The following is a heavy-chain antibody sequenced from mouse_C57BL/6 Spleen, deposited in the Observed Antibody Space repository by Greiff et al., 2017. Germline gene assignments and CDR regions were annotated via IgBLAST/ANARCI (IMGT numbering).Heavy chain of an antibody. D-gene: IGHD1-1*01. V-gene: IGHV1-69*01. J-gene: IGHJ2*01. CDR2: IDPSDSYT. Sequence: QVQLQQPGAELVMPGASVKLSCKASGYTFTSYWMHWVKQRPGQGLEWIGEIDPSDSYTNYNQKFKGKSTLTVDKSSSTAYMQLSSLTSEDSAVYYCARGQISSSYDYFDYWGQGTTLTVSS. CDR1: GYTFTSYW. CDR3: ARGQISSSYDYFDY.